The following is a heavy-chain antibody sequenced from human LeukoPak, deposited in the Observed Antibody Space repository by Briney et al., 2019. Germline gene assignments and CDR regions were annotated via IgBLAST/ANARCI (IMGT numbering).Heavy chain of an antibody. J-gene: IGHJ4*02. V-gene: IGHV4-30-4*02. CDR1: GGSISSGDYY. Sequence: SETLSLTCTVSGGSISSGDYYWSWIRQPPGKGLEWIGYIYYSGGTYYNPSLKSRVTISVDTSKNQFSLKLSSVTAADTAVYYCARRQSRDGYTPLGDYWGQGTLVTVSS. D-gene: IGHD5-24*01. CDR2: IYYSGGT. CDR3: ARRQSRDGYTPLGDY.